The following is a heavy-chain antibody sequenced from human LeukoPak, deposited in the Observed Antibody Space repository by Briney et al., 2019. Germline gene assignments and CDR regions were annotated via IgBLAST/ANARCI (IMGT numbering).Heavy chain of an antibody. D-gene: IGHD6-19*01. CDR1: GFTFSSYS. CDR3: ARGGSGWDDWFDP. J-gene: IGHJ5*02. V-gene: IGHV3-48*04. CDR2: ISSSGSTI. Sequence: PGGSLRLSCAASGFTFSSYSMNWVRQAPGKGLEWVSYISSSGSTIYYADSVKGRFTISRDNAKNSLYLQMNSLRAEDTAVYYCARGGSGWDDWFDPWGQGTLVTVSS.